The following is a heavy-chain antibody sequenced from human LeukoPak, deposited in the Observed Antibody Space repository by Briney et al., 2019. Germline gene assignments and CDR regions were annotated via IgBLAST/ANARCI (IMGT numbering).Heavy chain of an antibody. CDR3: AKDGGSGMGFDP. J-gene: IGHJ5*02. CDR2: IRAGGGST. Sequence: GGSLRLSCAASGFTFSNYAMTWVRQAPGKGLEWVSGIRAGGGSTNFADSVRGRFTLSTDNSKNTLYLQMNSLRAEDAAVYYCAKDGGSGMGFDPWGQGTLVTVSS. CDR1: GFTFSNYA. V-gene: IGHV3-23*01. D-gene: IGHD3-10*01.